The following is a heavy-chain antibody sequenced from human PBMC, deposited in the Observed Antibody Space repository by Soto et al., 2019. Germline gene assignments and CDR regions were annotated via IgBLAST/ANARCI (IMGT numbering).Heavy chain of an antibody. V-gene: IGHV4-4*02. CDR1: GGSISSSNW. Sequence: QVQLQESGPGLVKPSGTLSLTCAVSGGSISSSNWWSWVRQPPGKGLEWIGEIYHSGSTNYNPSLKSRVTISVDKSKNQFSLKLSSVTAADTAVHYCARDPSSGSYSRDYYYYGMDVWGQGTTVTVSS. J-gene: IGHJ6*02. CDR3: ARDPSSGSYSRDYYYYGMDV. CDR2: IYHSGST. D-gene: IGHD1-26*01.